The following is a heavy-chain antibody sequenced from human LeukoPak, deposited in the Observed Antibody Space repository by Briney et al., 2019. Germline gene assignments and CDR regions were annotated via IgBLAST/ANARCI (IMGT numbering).Heavy chain of an antibody. CDR2: ISSSSSYI. Sequence: GGSLRLSCAASGFTFSSYSMNWVRQAPGKGLEWVSSISSSSSYIYYADSVKGRFTISRDNAKNSLYLQMNSLRAEDTAVYYCARDYYYDSSGYYRGPEAFDIWAKGQWSPSLQ. D-gene: IGHD3-22*01. J-gene: IGHJ3*02. CDR3: ARDYYYDSSGYYRGPEAFDI. CDR1: GFTFSSYS. V-gene: IGHV3-21*01.